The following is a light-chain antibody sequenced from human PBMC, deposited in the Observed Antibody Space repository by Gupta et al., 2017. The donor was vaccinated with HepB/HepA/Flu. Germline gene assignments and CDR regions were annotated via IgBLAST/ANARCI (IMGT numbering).Light chain of an antibody. CDR3: LSADSSGTPYV. CDR2: KDS. J-gene: IGLJ1*01. CDR1: ALPKKY. Sequence: SYELPQPPSVSVSLGQMARITCSGEALPKKYAYWYQQKPGQFPVLVIYKDSERHSGIPERFSGSSSGTRVTLTISGVQAEDEADYYCLSADSSGTPYVFGTGTKVTVL. V-gene: IGLV3-16*01.